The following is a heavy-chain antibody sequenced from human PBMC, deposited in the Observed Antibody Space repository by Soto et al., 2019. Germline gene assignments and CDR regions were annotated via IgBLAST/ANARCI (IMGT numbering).Heavy chain of an antibody. J-gene: IGHJ5*02. CDR3: ARHVTWASVGTRSHILFGT. D-gene: IGHD2-15*01. CDR1: GGSISNSSYY. CDR2: LYYSGST. Sequence: QLQLQESGPGLVKPSETLSLTCTVSGGSISNSSYYWGWLRHPPGKALEWIGSLYYSGSTSYHPSLKSGVTISVDTSKNPFALKLSSVTAADTAVYYCARHVTWASVGTRSHILFGTWGQGNMLTVSA. V-gene: IGHV4-39*01.